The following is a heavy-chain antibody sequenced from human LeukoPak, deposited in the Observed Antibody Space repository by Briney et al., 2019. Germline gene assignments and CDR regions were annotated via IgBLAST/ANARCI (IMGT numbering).Heavy chain of an antibody. Sequence: SETLSLTCTVXGXXXXXXXXXXXXXXPXXGLXWIGCIYXXXXTYYNPSLKSRVTISVDMSKSQFTIKPSIVAAADTAVYYCARKNDFDIWGQGTLVTVSS. CDR2: IYXXXXT. CDR1: GXXXXXXX. J-gene: IGHJ3*02. D-gene: IGHD2/OR15-2a*01. CDR3: ARKNDFDI. V-gene: IGHV4-59*01.